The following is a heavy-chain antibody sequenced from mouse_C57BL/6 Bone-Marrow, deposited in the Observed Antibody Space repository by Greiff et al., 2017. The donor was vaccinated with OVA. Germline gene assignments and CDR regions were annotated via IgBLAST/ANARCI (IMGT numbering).Heavy chain of an antibody. CDR3: ARLYYGNFYFDY. V-gene: IGHV5-6*01. Sequence: EVKVVESGGDLVKPGGSLKLSCAASGFTFSSYGMSWVRQTPDKRLEWVATISSGGSYTYYPDSVKGRFTISRDNAKNTLYLQMSSLKSEDTAMYYCARLYYGNFYFDYWGQGTTLTVSS. J-gene: IGHJ2*01. CDR1: GFTFSSYG. D-gene: IGHD2-1*01. CDR2: ISSGGSYT.